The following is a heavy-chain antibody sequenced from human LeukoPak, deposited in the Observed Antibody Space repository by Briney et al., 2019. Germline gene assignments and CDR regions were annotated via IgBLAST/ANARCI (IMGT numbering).Heavy chain of an antibody. CDR1: GYTLTGHS. J-gene: IGHJ4*02. V-gene: IGHV1-2*02. Sequence: ASVKVSCKASGYTLTGHSMHWVRQAPGQGLEXXXXMNPNSGGTKYTRKFQGRVTMTRDTSISTAYMELSRLTSDDTAMYYCARDKLGLGELSLYDEWGQGTQVTVPS. CDR3: ARDKLGLGELSLYDE. CDR2: MNPNSGGT. D-gene: IGHD3-16*02.